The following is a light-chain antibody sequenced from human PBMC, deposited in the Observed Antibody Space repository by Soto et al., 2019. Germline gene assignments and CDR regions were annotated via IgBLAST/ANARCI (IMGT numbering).Light chain of an antibody. Sequence: DLQMTQSPSTLSGSLGDRVTITCRASQTISSWLAWYQQKTGKAPKLLIYKESTLKSGVPSRFSGSGSGTELNLTISSLQPDDFATYYCQHYNSYSEACGQGTKVDIK. V-gene: IGKV1-5*03. CDR2: KES. CDR1: QTISSW. CDR3: QHYNSYSEA. J-gene: IGKJ1*01.